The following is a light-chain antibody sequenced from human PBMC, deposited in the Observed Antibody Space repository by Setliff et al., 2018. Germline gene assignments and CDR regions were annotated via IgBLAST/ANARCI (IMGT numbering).Light chain of an antibody. V-gene: IGLV2-14*03. CDR3: QSYDSSLSAYVV. J-gene: IGLJ2*01. CDR2: DVD. Sequence: QSVLTQPASVSGSPGQSITISCTGASSDIGGYNYVSWYQQFPGKAPNLIIYDVDKRPPGLSTRFSGSKSGNTAALTISGLQAEDEADYYCQSYDSSLSAYVVFGGGTKVTVL. CDR1: SSDIGGYNY.